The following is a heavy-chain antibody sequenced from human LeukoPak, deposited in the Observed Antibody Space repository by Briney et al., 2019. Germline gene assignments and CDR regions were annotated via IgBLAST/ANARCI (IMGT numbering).Heavy chain of an antibody. V-gene: IGHV4-59*01. J-gene: IGHJ6*02. Sequence: PSETLSLTCTVSGRSIRNFDWSWLRQPPGKGLEWIGYIYYSGSTNYDPSLESRVTISVDTSKNQFSLKLSSVTAADTAVYYCARGNIELYYYGMDVWGQGTTVTVSS. CDR1: GRSIRNFD. CDR3: ARGNIELYYYGMDV. CDR2: IYYSGST. D-gene: IGHD1-7*01.